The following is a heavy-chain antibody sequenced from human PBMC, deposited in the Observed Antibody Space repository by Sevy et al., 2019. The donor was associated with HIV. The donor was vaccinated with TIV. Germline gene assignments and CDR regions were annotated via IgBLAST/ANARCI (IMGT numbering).Heavy chain of an antibody. CDR2: IYYSGST. CDR1: GGSISSGGYY. CDR3: ARDDPITFGGVIGHDAFDI. D-gene: IGHD3-16*02. V-gene: IGHV4-31*03. J-gene: IGHJ3*02. Sequence: SGTLSLTCTVSGGSISSGGYYWSWIRQHPGKGLEWIGYIYYSGSTYYNPSLKSRVTISVDTSKNQFSLKLGSVTAADTAVYYCARDDPITFGGVIGHDAFDIWGQGTMVTVSS.